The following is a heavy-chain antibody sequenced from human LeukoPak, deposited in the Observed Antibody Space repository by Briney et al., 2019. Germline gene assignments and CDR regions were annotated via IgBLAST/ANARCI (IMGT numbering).Heavy chain of an antibody. J-gene: IGHJ4*02. D-gene: IGHD5-24*01. V-gene: IGHV4-4*07. CDR2: IYTSGST. CDR3: AREGRDGYNRRKSFDY. CDR1: GGSISSYY. Sequence: SETLSLTCTVSGGSISSYYWSWIRQPAGKGLPWIGRIYTSGSTNYNPSLKSRVTMSVDTSKNQFSLKLSSVTAADTAVYYCAREGRDGYNRRKSFDYWGQGTLVTVSS.